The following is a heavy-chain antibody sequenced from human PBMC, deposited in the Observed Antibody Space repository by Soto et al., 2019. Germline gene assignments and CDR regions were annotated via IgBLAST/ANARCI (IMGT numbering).Heavy chain of an antibody. D-gene: IGHD3-10*02. J-gene: IGHJ4*02. V-gene: IGHV3-49*03. CDR1: GFTFGDYA. Sequence: GGSLRLSCTASGFTFGDYAMSWFRQAPGKGLEWVGFIRSKAYGGTTEYAASVKGRFTISRDDSKSIAYLQMNSLKTEDTAVYYCTREAWVFGESPLSGYWGQGTLVTVSS. CDR2: IRSKAYGGTT. CDR3: TREAWVFGESPLSGY.